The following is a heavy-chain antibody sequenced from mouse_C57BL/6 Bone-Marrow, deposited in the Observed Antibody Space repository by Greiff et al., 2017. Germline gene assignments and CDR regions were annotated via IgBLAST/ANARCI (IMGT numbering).Heavy chain of an antibody. J-gene: IGHJ4*01. CDR2: IDPANGNT. CDR3: ASPYGSSYGDYAMDD. CDR1: GFNIKNTY. Sequence: VQLQQSVAELVRPGASVKLSCTASGFNIKNTYMHWVKQRPEQGLEWIGRIDPANGNTKYAPKFQGKATITADTSSNTAYLQLSSLTSEDTAIYYCASPYGSSYGDYAMDDWGQGTSVTVSS. D-gene: IGHD1-1*01. V-gene: IGHV14-3*01.